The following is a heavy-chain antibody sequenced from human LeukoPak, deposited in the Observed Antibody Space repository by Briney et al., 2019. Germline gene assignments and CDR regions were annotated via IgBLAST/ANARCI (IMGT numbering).Heavy chain of an antibody. V-gene: IGHV4-34*01. Sequence: SETLSLTCAVYGGSFSGYYWSWIRQPPGKELEWIGEINHSGSTNYNPSLKSRVTISVDTSKNQFSLKLSSVTAADTAVYYCARTQDYGDYIDYWGQGTLVTVSS. CDR3: ARTQDYGDYIDY. CDR1: GGSFSGYY. D-gene: IGHD4-17*01. J-gene: IGHJ4*02. CDR2: INHSGST.